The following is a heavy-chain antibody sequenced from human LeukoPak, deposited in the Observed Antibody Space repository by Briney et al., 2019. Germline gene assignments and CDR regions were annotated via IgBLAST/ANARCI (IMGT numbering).Heavy chain of an antibody. CDR1: GSIFTSYW. V-gene: IGHV5-51*01. CDR3: ARHWAYCSSTSCPYYYGMYV. D-gene: IGHD2-2*01. Sequence: PGASLQISCEGAGSIFTSYWICCVRPLPGKLLEWMGIIYPGDSDTKYSPSFQGQVTISADKSISTAYLQWSSLKASDTAMYYCARHWAYCSSTSCPYYYGMYVWGEGTTVTVSS. CDR2: IYPGDSDT. J-gene: IGHJ6*04.